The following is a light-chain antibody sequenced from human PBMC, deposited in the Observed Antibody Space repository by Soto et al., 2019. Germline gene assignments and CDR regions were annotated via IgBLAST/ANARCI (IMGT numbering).Light chain of an antibody. V-gene: IGLV1-51*01. J-gene: IGLJ1*01. CDR3: GTWDNSLRAGV. CDR2: DNN. Sequence: QSFLTQPPSVSAAPGQKVTISCSGSSSNIGNNYVSWYQQLPGTAPKLLIYDNNKRPSGIPDRFSGSKSGTSATLGITGLQTGDEADYYCGTWDNSLRAGVFGTGTKVTVL. CDR1: SSNIGNNY.